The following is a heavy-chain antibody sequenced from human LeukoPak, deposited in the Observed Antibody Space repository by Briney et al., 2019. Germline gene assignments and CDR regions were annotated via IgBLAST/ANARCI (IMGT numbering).Heavy chain of an antibody. CDR2: MNPNNGNT. J-gene: IGHJ6*03. CDR1: GYTFTSYD. V-gene: IGHV1-8*03. D-gene: IGHD1-26*01. CDR3: ARASGSYYPLYYYYYMDV. Sequence: ASVKVSCKASGYTFTSYDINWVRQATGQGLEWMGWMNPNNGNTGYAQKFQGRVTITRNTSISTAYMELSSLRSEDTAVYYCARASGSYYPLYYYYYMDVWGKGTTVTVSS.